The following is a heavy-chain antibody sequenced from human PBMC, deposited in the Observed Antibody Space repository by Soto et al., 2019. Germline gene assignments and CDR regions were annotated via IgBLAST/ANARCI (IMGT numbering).Heavy chain of an antibody. V-gene: IGHV3-23*01. Sequence: GGSLRLSCAASGFTFSTYAMAWFGQAPGKGLEWVSDIDSGGSTYYADSVKGRFTISRDNSKSTLYLQMNSLRAEDTALYYCAKGRSYYYYSDVDVWCQGTTVTVSS. CDR1: GFTFSTYA. CDR2: IDSGGST. CDR3: AKGRSYYYYSDVDV. J-gene: IGHJ6*02.